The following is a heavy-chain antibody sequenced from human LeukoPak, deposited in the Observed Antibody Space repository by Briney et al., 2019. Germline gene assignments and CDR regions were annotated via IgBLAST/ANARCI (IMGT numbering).Heavy chain of an antibody. V-gene: IGHV3-23*01. J-gene: IGHJ4*02. Sequence: GGSLRLSWVAPGFPFSSNAMTWVRKAPGKGQECVSPITAAGDTTFYADSVKGRFTTSRDNSKNTLYLQLNNLRAEDTALYYCAKAFGTNGYYQLPIDFWGQGTLVTVSA. CDR2: ITAAGDTT. CDR3: AKAFGTNGYYQLPIDF. D-gene: IGHD3-22*01. CDR1: GFPFSSNA.